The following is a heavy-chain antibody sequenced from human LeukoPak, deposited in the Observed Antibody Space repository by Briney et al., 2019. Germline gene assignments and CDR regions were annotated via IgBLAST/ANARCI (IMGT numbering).Heavy chain of an antibody. CDR2: ISGSGGST. CDR1: GFTFSSYA. V-gene: IGHV3-23*01. J-gene: IGHJ4*02. D-gene: IGHD1-14*01. Sequence: GGSLRLSCAASGFTFSSYAMSWVRQAPGKGLEWVSVISGSGGSTYFADSVKGRFTISRDNSKNTLFLQMNSLRADDTAVYYCAKVGTGDLFRALDYWGQGTLVTVSS. CDR3: AKVGTGDLFRALDY.